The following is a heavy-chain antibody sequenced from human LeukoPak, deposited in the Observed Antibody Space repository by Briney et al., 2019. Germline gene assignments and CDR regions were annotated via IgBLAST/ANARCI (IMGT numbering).Heavy chain of an antibody. CDR1: GGSISSYY. D-gene: IGHD1-26*01. CDR2: IYYSGST. V-gene: IGHV4-59*01. CDR3: ARAELSKSYYYYHMDV. Sequence: SETLSLTCTVSGGSISSYYWSWIRQPPGKGLEWIGYIYYSGSTNYNPSLKSRVTISVDTSKNQFSLKLSSVTAADTAVYYCARAELSKSYYYYHMDVWGKGTTVTVSS. J-gene: IGHJ6*03.